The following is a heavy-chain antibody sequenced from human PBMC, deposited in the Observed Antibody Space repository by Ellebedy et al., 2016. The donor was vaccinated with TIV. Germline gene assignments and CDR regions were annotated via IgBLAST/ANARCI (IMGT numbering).Heavy chain of an antibody. CDR1: GGTFSSYA. CDR2: IIPIFGTA. J-gene: IGHJ6*02. CDR3: ANLGPNLSRYYYYYYGMDV. Sequence: ASVKVSCKASGGTFSSYAISWVRQAPGQGLEWMGGIIPIFGTANYAQKFQGRVTITADESTSTAYMELSSLRSEDTAVYYCANLGPNLSRYYYYYYGMDVWGQGTTVTVSS. D-gene: IGHD1-14*01. V-gene: IGHV1-69*13.